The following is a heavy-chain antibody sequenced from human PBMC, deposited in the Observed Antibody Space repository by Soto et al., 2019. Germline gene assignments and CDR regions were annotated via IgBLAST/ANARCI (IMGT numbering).Heavy chain of an antibody. CDR2: IKSKTDGGTT. J-gene: IGHJ6*03. CDR1: GFTFSNAW. CDR3: TSRSLDYGDYLIDRYYYYYMDV. D-gene: IGHD4-17*01. Sequence: PGGSLRLSCAASGFTFSNAWMSWVRQAPGKGLEWVGRIKSKTDGGTTDYAAPVKGRFTISRDDSKNTLYLQMNSLKTEDTAVYYCTSRSLDYGDYLIDRYYYYYMDVWGKGTTVTVSS. V-gene: IGHV3-15*01.